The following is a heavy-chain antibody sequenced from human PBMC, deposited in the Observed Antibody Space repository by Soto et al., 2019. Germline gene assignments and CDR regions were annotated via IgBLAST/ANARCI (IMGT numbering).Heavy chain of an antibody. CDR2: INPHGGST. D-gene: IGHD1-26*01. J-gene: IGHJ5*02. CDR3: ARSSGGNFGIIIEGTNWFAP. Sequence: ASVKVSCKAPRYTFTSYYINCVRRAPGQVLEWMGVINPHGGSTAYAQKFKGRVTLTRDTSASTVYMEVSSLTSEDTAMYYRARSSGGNFGIIIEGTNWFAPWGQGTLVTVSS. V-gene: IGHV1-46*01. CDR1: RYTFTSYY.